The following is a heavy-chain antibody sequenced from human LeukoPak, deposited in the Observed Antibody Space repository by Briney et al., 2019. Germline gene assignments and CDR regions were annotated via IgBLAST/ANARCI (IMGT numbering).Heavy chain of an antibody. CDR3: ARVGTLDY. Sequence: PSETLSLTCTVSGGSISSGGYYWSWIRQPPGKGLEWIGYIYHSGSTYYNPSLKSRVTISVDRSKNQFSLKLSSVTAADTAVYYCARVGTLDYWGQGTLVTVSS. CDR1: GGSISSGGYY. D-gene: IGHD7-27*01. CDR2: IYHSGST. V-gene: IGHV4-30-2*01. J-gene: IGHJ4*02.